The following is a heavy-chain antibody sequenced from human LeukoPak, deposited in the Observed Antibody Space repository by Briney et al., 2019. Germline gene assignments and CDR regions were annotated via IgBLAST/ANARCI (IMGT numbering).Heavy chain of an antibody. V-gene: IGHV3-15*01. Sequence: GGSLRLSCAASGFTFSNAWMSWVRQAPGKGLEWVGRIKSKTDGGTTDYAAPVKGRFTISRDDSKNTLYLQMNSLRAEDTAVYYCARGGPPVQTKYDYWGQGTLVTVSS. D-gene: IGHD1-1*01. CDR2: IKSKTDGGTT. J-gene: IGHJ4*02. CDR1: GFTFSNAW. CDR3: ARGGPPVQTKYDY.